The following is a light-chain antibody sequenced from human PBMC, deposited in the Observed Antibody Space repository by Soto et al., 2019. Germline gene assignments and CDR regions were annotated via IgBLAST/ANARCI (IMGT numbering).Light chain of an antibody. Sequence: QSALTQPASVSGSPGQSITISCTGTSSDVGGYNYVSWYQQHPGKAPKLMIYDVSNRPSGVSNRCSGSKSGNTASLTISGLQAEDEANYYCSSYTSSSTLLYVFGTGTKVTAL. J-gene: IGLJ1*01. CDR1: SSDVGGYNY. CDR2: DVS. V-gene: IGLV2-14*01. CDR3: SSYTSSSTLLYV.